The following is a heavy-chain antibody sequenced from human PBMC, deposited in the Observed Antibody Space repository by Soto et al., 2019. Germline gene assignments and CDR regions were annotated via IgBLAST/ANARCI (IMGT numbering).Heavy chain of an antibody. J-gene: IGHJ5*02. D-gene: IGHD1-7*01. CDR2: IYTSGST. Sequence: SETLSLKCTVSDGSISSYYWSWIRQPAGKGLEWIGRIYTSGSTNYNPSLKSRVTMSVDTSKNQFSLKLSSVTAADTAVYYCAREDWNYRGGRFDPWGQGTLVTVS. V-gene: IGHV4-4*07. CDR1: DGSISSYY. CDR3: AREDWNYRGGRFDP.